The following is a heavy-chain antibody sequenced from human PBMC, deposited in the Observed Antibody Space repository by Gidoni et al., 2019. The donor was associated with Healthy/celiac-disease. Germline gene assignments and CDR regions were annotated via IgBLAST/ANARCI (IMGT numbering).Heavy chain of an antibody. J-gene: IGHJ4*02. V-gene: IGHV1-8*01. CDR1: GYTFTSYD. Sequence: QVQLVQSGAEVKKPGASVKVSCKASGYTFTSYDINWVRQATGQGLEWMGWMNPNSGNTGYAQKFQGRVTMTRNTSISTAYMELSSLRSEDTAVYYCAREEVYCSSTSCYWFDYWGQGTLVTVSS. CDR2: MNPNSGNT. CDR3: AREEVYCSSTSCYWFDY. D-gene: IGHD2-2*01.